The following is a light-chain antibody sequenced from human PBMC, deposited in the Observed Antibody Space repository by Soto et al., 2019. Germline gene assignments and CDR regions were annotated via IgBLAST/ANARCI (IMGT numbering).Light chain of an antibody. CDR2: DVS. Sequence: QSALTQPASVSGSPGQSITISCTGTSSDVGGYNYVSWYQQHPGKAPKLMIYDVSNRPSGVSNRFSGSKSGKTASLTISGLQTEEGADYYCSSYTRGRTVVFGGGTKLTVL. CDR1: SSDVGGYNY. J-gene: IGLJ2*01. V-gene: IGLV2-14*01. CDR3: SSYTRGRTVV.